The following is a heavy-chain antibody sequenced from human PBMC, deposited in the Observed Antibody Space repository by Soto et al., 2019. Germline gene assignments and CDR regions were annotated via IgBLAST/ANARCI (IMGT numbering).Heavy chain of an antibody. V-gene: IGHV4-59*01. D-gene: IGHD3-3*01. Sequence: SETLSLTCTVSGGSISSYYWSWIRQPPGKGLEWIGYIYYSGSTNYNPSLKSRVTISVDTSKNQFSLKLSSVTAADTAVYYCARDFMGFGAPDSNMDVWGKGTTVTVSS. CDR2: IYYSGST. J-gene: IGHJ6*03. CDR1: GGSISSYY. CDR3: ARDFMGFGAPDSNMDV.